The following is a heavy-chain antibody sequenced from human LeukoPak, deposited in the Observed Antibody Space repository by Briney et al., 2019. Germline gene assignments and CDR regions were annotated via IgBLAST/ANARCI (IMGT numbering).Heavy chain of an antibody. CDR2: ISPSGGST. CDR1: GYTFTSNY. V-gene: IGHV1-46*01. CDR3: ASRISKAGFD. D-gene: IGHD6-13*01. Sequence: GASVKVSCKAFGYTFTSNYMHWVRQAPGQGPEWMGVISPSGGSTTYAQKFQGRVTLTRDMSTSTDYLELSSLRSEDTAVYYCASRISKAGFDWGQGTQVTVSS. J-gene: IGHJ4*02.